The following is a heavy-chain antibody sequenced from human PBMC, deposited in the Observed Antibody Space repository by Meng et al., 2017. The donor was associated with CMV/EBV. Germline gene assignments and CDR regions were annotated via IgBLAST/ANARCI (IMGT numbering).Heavy chain of an antibody. CDR2: IRSKANSYAT. V-gene: IGHV3-73*01. CDR3: TRHQFAYCGDDCSGDDAFDI. J-gene: IGHJ3*02. Sequence: GGSLRLSCAASGFTFSGSAMHWVRQASGKGLEWVGRIRSKANSYATAYAASVKGRFTISRDDSKNTAYLQINSLKTEDTAVYYCTRHQFAYCGDDCSGDDAFDIWGQGTMVTVSS. D-gene: IGHD2-21*01. CDR1: GFTFSGSA.